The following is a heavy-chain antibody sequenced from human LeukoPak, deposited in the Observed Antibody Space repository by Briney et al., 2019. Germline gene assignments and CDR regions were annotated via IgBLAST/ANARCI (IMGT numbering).Heavy chain of an antibody. J-gene: IGHJ4*02. CDR3: ARDDENSL. D-gene: IGHD2/OR15-2a*01. V-gene: IGHV1-18*01. Sequence: ASVKVSCKASGYTFTSYGISWVRQAPGQGLEWMGWISAYNGNTNYAQKFQGRVTMTRDTSISTAYMELSRLRSDDTAVYYCARDDENSLWGQGTLVTVSS. CDR2: ISAYNGNT. CDR1: GYTFTSYG.